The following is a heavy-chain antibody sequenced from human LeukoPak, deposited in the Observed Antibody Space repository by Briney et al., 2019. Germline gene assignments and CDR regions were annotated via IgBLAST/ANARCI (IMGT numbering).Heavy chain of an antibody. V-gene: IGHV3-21*04. CDR2: ISFTSSFV. CDR1: GFTFSDYG. CDR3: AKDSRQLPSLLDY. J-gene: IGHJ4*02. D-gene: IGHD2-2*01. Sequence: GGSLRLSCAASGFTFSDYGMNWVRQAPGKGLEWVSSISFTSSFVYYADSVKGRFTISRDNSKNSLYLQMNSLRTEDTALYYCAKDSRQLPSLLDYWGQGTLVTVSS.